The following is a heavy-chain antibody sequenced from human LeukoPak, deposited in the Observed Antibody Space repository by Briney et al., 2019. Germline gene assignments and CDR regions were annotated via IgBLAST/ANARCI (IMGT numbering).Heavy chain of an antibody. CDR2: IIPILGIA. CDR1: GGTFSSYA. Sequence: SVKVSCKASGGTFSSYAISWVRQAPGQGLEWMGRIIPILGIANYAQKFQGRVTITADKSTSTAYMELSSLRSEDTAVYYCASGRYRAVAGTVDHWGQGTLVTVSS. J-gene: IGHJ4*02. V-gene: IGHV1-69*04. D-gene: IGHD6-19*01. CDR3: ASGRYRAVAGTVDH.